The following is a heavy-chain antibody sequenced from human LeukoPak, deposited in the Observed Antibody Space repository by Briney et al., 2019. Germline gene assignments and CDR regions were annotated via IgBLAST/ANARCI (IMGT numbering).Heavy chain of an antibody. CDR1: GGSISSHY. CDR3: ATIKRGSIFGYFDF. J-gene: IGHJ4*02. CDR2: LFDSVNT. Sequence: SSETLSLTCTVSGGSISSHYWSWIRQPPGKGLEWIAYLFDSVNTKDKPSLQSRLTLSADTSKNQFSLRLSSVTAADTAVYYCATIKRGSIFGYFDFWGQGIKVTVSS. D-gene: IGHD5-18*01. V-gene: IGHV4-59*11.